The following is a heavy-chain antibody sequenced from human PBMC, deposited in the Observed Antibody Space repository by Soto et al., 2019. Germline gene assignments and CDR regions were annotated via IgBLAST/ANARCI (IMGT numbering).Heavy chain of an antibody. Sequence: FETLSLTCAVYGGSFSGYYWSWIRQPPGKGLEWIGEINHSGSTNYNPSLKSRVTISVDTSKNQFSLKLSSVTAADTAVYYCARGDSSSWYDYYYGMDVWGQGTTVTVSS. V-gene: IGHV4-34*01. J-gene: IGHJ6*02. CDR3: ARGDSSSWYDYYYGMDV. CDR2: INHSGST. CDR1: GGSFSGYY. D-gene: IGHD6-13*01.